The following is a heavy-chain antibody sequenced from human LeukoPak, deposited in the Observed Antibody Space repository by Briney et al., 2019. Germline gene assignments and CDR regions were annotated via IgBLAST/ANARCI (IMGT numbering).Heavy chain of an antibody. V-gene: IGHV3-48*04. CDR2: ISSSSSTI. J-gene: IGHJ6*03. D-gene: IGHD5-12*01. Sequence: GGSLRLSCAASGFTFSSYSMNWVRQAPGKGLEWVSYISSSSSTIYYADPVKGRFTISRDNAKNSLYLQMNSLRAEDTAVYYCARVASGYDPKGYYYYYMDVWGKGTTVTVSS. CDR3: ARVASGYDPKGYYYYYMDV. CDR1: GFTFSSYS.